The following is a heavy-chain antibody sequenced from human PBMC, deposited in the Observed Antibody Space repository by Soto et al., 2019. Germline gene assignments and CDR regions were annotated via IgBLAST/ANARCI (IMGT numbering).Heavy chain of an antibody. CDR3: TRQSETYYDSSGYYFDY. J-gene: IGHJ4*02. D-gene: IGHD3-22*01. V-gene: IGHV5-10-1*01. CDR2: IDPSDSQT. Sequence: GESLKISCKGSGYSFAGYWITWVRQKPGKGLEWMGRIDPSDSQTYYSPSFRGHVTISADKSISTAYLQWSSLKASDTAMYYCTRQSETYYDSSGYYFDYWGQGTLVTVSS. CDR1: GYSFAGYW.